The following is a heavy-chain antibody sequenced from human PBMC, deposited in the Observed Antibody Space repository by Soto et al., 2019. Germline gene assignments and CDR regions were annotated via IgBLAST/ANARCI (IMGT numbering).Heavy chain of an antibody. CDR3: ARDQLWDCSSTSCDREGTYYYGMDV. D-gene: IGHD2-2*01. CDR2: INPNSGGT. CDR1: GYTFTGYY. J-gene: IGHJ6*02. Sequence: QVQLVQSGAEVKKPGASVKVSCKASGYTFTGYYMHWVRQAPGQGLEWMGWINPNSGGTTYAQKFQGWVTMTRDTSISTADMELSRLRSDDTAVYYCARDQLWDCSSTSCDREGTYYYGMDVWGQGTTVTVSS. V-gene: IGHV1-2*04.